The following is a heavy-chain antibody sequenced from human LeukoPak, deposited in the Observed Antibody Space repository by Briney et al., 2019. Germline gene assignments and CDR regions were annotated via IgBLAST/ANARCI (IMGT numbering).Heavy chain of an antibody. CDR2: INPSGGST. J-gene: IGHJ3*02. V-gene: IGHV1-46*01. D-gene: IGHD3-3*01. Sequence: GASVKVSCKASGYTLTSYYMHWVRQTPGQGLEWMGIINPSGGSTSYAQKFQGRVTMTRDTSTSTVYMELSSLRSEDTAVYYCARDRFWSAPYMGSGYDAFDIWGQGTMVTVSS. CDR3: ARDRFWSAPYMGSGYDAFDI. CDR1: GYTLTSYY.